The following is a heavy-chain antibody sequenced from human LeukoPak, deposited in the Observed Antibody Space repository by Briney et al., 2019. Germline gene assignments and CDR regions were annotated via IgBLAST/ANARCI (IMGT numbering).Heavy chain of an antibody. CDR1: GYTFTGYY. D-gene: IGHD3-3*01. Sequence: GASVKVSCKASGYTFTGYYMHWVRQAPGQGPEWMGWINPNSGGTNYAQKFQGRVTMTRDTSISTAYMELSRLRSDDTAVYYCARADRITIFGVVITLYYWGQGTLVTVSS. CDR2: INPNSGGT. J-gene: IGHJ4*02. V-gene: IGHV1-2*02. CDR3: ARADRITIFGVVITLYY.